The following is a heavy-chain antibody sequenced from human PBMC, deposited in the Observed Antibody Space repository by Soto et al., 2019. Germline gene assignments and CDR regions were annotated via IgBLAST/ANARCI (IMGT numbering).Heavy chain of an antibody. Sequence: GGSLRLSCAVSGFTVSTYYMSWVRHAPGKGLEWVSVIYSGGSTYYADSVRGRFTISRDSSKNTLHLQMNSLRAEDTAVYYRARTSNSRGNNYFHHGLCVCGQGTTVTVS. CDR1: GFTVSTYY. D-gene: IGHD4-4*01. J-gene: IGHJ6*02. CDR2: IYSGGST. CDR3: ARTSNSRGNNYFHHGLCV. V-gene: IGHV3-53*01.